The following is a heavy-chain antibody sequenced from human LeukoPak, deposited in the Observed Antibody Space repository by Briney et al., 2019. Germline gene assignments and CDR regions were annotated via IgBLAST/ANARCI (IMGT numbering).Heavy chain of an antibody. CDR2: INHSGST. J-gene: IGHJ6*02. CDR1: GGSFSGDY. CDR3: ARARFVVVPYYGMDV. D-gene: IGHD2-2*01. Sequence: ETLSLTCAVYGGSFSGDYWSWIRQPPGKGLEWIGEINHSGSTNYNPSLKSRVTISVDTSKNQFSLKLSSVTAADTAVYYCARARFVVVPYYGMDVWGQGTTVTVSS. V-gene: IGHV4-34*01.